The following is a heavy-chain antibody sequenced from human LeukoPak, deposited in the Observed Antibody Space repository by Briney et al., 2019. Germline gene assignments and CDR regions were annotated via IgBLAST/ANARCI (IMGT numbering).Heavy chain of an antibody. Sequence: GASVKVSCKASGYTFTSYYMHWVRQAPGQGLEWMGIINPSGGSTSYAQKFQGRVTMTRDTSTSTVYMELSSLRSEDTAVYYCASGYYYDSSGYLHAFDIWGQETMVTVSS. D-gene: IGHD3-22*01. CDR1: GYTFTSYY. V-gene: IGHV1-46*01. CDR3: ASGYYYDSSGYLHAFDI. J-gene: IGHJ3*02. CDR2: INPSGGST.